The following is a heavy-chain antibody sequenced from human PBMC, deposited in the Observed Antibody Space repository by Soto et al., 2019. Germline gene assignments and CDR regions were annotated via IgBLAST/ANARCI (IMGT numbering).Heavy chain of an antibody. D-gene: IGHD2-15*01. Sequence: QVQLVESGGGVVQPGRSLRLSCAASGFTFSSYGMHWVRQAPGTGLEWVAVISYDGSNKYYADSVKGGFTISRDNSKTTLYLQMNSLRAEDTAVYYCARNVVVAAAMSGMDVWGQGTTVTVSS. V-gene: IGHV3-30*03. CDR3: ARNVVVAAAMSGMDV. CDR1: GFTFSSYG. CDR2: ISYDGSNK. J-gene: IGHJ6*02.